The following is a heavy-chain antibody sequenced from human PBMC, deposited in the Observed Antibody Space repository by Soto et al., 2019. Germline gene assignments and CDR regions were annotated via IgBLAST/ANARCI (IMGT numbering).Heavy chain of an antibody. D-gene: IGHD3-22*01. CDR1: GSFSSYAI. Sequence: SEVKSSSSAAAGSFSSYAIAWWRQPPRRGGLEWIGYIYYTGGTHYNPSLESRVTLSVDTSKNQLSLKLTSVTAADTAVYYCARGEYYDSSGYSYYYYYGMDVWGQGTTVT. V-gene: IGHV4-59*12. CDR3: ARGEYYDSSGYSYYYYYGMDV. J-gene: IGHJ6*02. CDR2: IYYTGGT.